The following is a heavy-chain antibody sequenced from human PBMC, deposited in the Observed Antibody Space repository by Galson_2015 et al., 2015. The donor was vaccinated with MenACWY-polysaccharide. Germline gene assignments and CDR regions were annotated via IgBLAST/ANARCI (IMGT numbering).Heavy chain of an antibody. CDR3: VSPCPSVHVGLDY. D-gene: IGHD5/OR15-5a*01. CDR2: LSSGGGTTI. CDR1: GFTSSSYE. Sequence: SLRLSCAASGFTSSSYEYEVHWLRPAQGQGLEWVSYLSSGGGTTIYYADSVKGRFTISRDNAKNSLYLQMNNLRAEDTAIYYCVSPCPSVHVGLDYWGQGTLVAVSS. J-gene: IGHJ4*02. V-gene: IGHV3-48*03.